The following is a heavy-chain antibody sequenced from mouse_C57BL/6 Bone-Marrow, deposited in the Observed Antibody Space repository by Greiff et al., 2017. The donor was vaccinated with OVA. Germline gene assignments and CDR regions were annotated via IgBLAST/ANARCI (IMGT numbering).Heavy chain of an antibody. CDR1: GYTFTSYW. Sequence: QVQLQQPGTELVKPGASVKLSCKASGYTFTSYWMHWVKQRPGQGLEWIGNINPSNGGTNYNEKFKSKATLPVYNSSSTAYMQLISLTSEDSAVYDSERCGMSRDAMDYWGQGTSVTVSS. J-gene: IGHJ4*01. D-gene: IGHD1-1*02. CDR3: ERCGMSRDAMDY. CDR2: INPSNGGT. V-gene: IGHV1-53*01.